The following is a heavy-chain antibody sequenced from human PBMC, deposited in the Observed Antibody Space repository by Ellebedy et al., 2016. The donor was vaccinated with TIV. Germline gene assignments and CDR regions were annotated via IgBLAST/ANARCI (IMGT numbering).Heavy chain of an antibody. Sequence: GESLKISCAASGFTFSDYYMSWIRQAPGTGLEWVSYISSSSSYTNYADSVKGRFTISRDNAKNSLYLQTNSLRAEDTAVYYCARDYYGSGSYSSDWGQGTLVTVSS. CDR2: ISSSSSYT. J-gene: IGHJ4*02. CDR1: GFTFSDYY. CDR3: ARDYYGSGSYSSD. D-gene: IGHD3-10*01. V-gene: IGHV3-11*06.